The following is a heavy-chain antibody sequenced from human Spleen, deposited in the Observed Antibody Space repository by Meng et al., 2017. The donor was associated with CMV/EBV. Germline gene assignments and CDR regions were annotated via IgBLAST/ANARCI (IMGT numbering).Heavy chain of an antibody. Sequence: YGGSFSAYYWSWIRQPPGKGLEWIGEINHSGSTNYNPSLKSRVTISVDTSKNQFSLKLSSVTAADTAVYYCARGFRGYSYGYSYYFDYWGQGTLVTVSS. CDR1: GGSFSAYY. V-gene: IGHV4-34*01. CDR3: ARGFRGYSYGYSYYFDY. J-gene: IGHJ4*02. CDR2: INHSGST. D-gene: IGHD5-18*01.